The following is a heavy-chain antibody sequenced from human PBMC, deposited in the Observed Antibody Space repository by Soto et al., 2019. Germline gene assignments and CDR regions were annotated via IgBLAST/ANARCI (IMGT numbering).Heavy chain of an antibody. D-gene: IGHD2-2*02. J-gene: IGHJ4*02. CDR1: GYTFGSYD. V-gene: IGHV1-8*01. Sequence: QVQMVQSGAEVKETGASVKVSCRASGYTFGSYDINWVRQAAGQGLEWLGWANPSSGNTGYAQKFQGRVTMTRDTSITTAYMELRSLRSEDTAVYFCARSPACGTCYTDLDLWGQGTLVTVSS. CDR2: ANPSSGNT. CDR3: ARSPACGTCYTDLDL.